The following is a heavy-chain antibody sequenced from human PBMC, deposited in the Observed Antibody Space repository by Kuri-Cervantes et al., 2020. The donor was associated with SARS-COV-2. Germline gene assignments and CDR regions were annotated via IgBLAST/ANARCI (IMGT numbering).Heavy chain of an antibody. CDR3: ARSEVGATTYLGY. CDR2: IYPGDSDT. D-gene: IGHD1-26*01. CDR1: GYTFTNYW. V-gene: IGHV5-51*01. J-gene: IGHJ4*02. Sequence: GGSLRPSCQVSGYTFTNYWINWVRQMPGKGLEWMGIIYPGDSDTRYSPSFQGQVTISADKSISTAYLQWSSLKASDTAMYYCARSEVGATTYLGYWGQGTLVTVSS.